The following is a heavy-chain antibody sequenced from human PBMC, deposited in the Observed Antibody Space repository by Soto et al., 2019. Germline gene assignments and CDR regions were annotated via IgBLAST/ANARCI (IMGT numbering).Heavy chain of an antibody. Sequence: QVQLVQSGAEVKKPGASVKVSCEASGYTFTGYAIHRVRQAPGQRLEWMGWINAGNGNTKYSQKFQGRVTITRDTSASTAYMELSSLRSEDTAVYYCARGDYYDIHDYWGQGTLVTVSS. D-gene: IGHD3-22*01. CDR1: GYTFTGYA. J-gene: IGHJ4*02. CDR3: ARGDYYDIHDY. CDR2: INAGNGNT. V-gene: IGHV1-3*01.